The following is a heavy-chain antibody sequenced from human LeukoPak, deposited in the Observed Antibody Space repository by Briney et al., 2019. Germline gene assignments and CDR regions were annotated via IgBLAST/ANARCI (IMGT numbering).Heavy chain of an antibody. CDR1: GFTFTIYS. Sequence: GGSLRLSCAASGFTFTIYSMHCVRQPPGKLREWVAVISYDGSNKYYADSVKGRFTISRDNSKNTLYLQMNSLRAEDTAVYYCERGRGSYYIVLEYWGQGTLVTVSS. J-gene: IGHJ4*02. CDR3: ERGRGSYYIVLEY. D-gene: IGHD1-26*01. CDR2: ISYDGSNK. V-gene: IGHV3-30-3*01.